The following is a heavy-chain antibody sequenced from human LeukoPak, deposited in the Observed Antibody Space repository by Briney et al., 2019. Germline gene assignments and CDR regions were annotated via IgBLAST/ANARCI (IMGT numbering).Heavy chain of an antibody. CDR3: ARGGGLFDY. J-gene: IGHJ4*02. Sequence: SETLSLTCTVSGGSISSYYWSWIRQPPGKGLEWIGYIYYSGSTNYNPSLKSRVTMSIDTSKNQFSLKLNSVTAADTAFYYCARGGGLFDYWGQGSLVTVSS. D-gene: IGHD3-10*01. CDR1: GGSISSYY. CDR2: IYYSGST. V-gene: IGHV4-59*01.